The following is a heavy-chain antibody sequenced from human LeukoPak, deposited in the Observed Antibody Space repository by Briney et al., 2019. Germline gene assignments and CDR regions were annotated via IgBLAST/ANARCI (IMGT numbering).Heavy chain of an antibody. V-gene: IGHV4-30-2*01. CDR2: IYHSGST. D-gene: IGHD1-26*01. CDR3: ARGGGSYARFDY. J-gene: IGHJ4*02. Sequence: SQTLSLTCTVSGGSISSGGYYWSWIRQPPGKGLEWIGYIYHSGSTYYNPSLKSRVTISVDRSKNQFSLKLSSVTAADTAVYYCARGGGSYARFDYWGQGTLVTVSS. CDR1: GGSISSGGYY.